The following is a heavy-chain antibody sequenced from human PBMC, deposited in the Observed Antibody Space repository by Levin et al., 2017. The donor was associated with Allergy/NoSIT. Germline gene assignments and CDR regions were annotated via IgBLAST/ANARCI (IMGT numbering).Heavy chain of an antibody. CDR3: AREIEGAGIDY. CDR2: ISSSSSYI. CDR1: GFTFSSYS. D-gene: IGHD1-26*01. V-gene: IGHV3-21*01. J-gene: IGHJ4*02. Sequence: GESLKISCAASGFTFSSYSMNWVRQAPGKGLEWVSSISSSSSYIYYADSVKGRFTISRDNAKNSLYLQMNSLRAEDTAVYYCAREIEGAGIDYWGQGTLVTVSS.